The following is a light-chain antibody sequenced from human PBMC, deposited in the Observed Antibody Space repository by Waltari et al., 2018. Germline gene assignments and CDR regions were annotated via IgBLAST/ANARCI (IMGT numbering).Light chain of an antibody. CDR2: AAS. V-gene: IGKV1-9*01. J-gene: IGKJ5*01. CDR1: QGISSY. CDR3: QQVDSYPIT. Sequence: DLQLTQSPSFLSASVGDRVTITCRASQGISSYLAWYQQKPGKAPKLLIYAASTLQSGVPSRFSGSGSRTEFTLTISSLQPEDFAAYYCQQVDSYPITFGQGTRLEIK.